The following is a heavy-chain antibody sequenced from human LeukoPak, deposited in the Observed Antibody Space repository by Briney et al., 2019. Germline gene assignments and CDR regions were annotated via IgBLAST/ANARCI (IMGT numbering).Heavy chain of an antibody. CDR1: GFTFSSYG. J-gene: IGHJ4*02. Sequence: PGGSLRLSCAASGFTFSSYGMHWVRQAPGKGLEYVSAISSNGGSTYYANSVKGRFTISRDNSKNTLYLQMGSLRAEDMGVYYCARRYSYAYDYWGQGTLVTVSS. V-gene: IGHV3-64*01. D-gene: IGHD5-18*01. CDR3: ARRYSYAYDY. CDR2: ISSNGGST.